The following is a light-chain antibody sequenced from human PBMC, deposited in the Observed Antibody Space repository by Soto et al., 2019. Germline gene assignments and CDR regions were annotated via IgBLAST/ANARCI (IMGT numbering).Light chain of an antibody. J-gene: IGKJ1*01. CDR3: QQYDTYWT. Sequence: DIQMTQSPSSLSASVGDGVIITCRASQSIHRWLAWYQQKPGKAPKLLIYDASTLESGVPSRFSGSGFGTEFTLTISSLQPDDFSTYYCQQYDTYWTFAQGTKVDSK. CDR2: DAS. V-gene: IGKV1-5*01. CDR1: QSIHRW.